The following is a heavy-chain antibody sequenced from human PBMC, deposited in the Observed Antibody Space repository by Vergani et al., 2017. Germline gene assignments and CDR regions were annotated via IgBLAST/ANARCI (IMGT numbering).Heavy chain of an antibody. CDR1: GGSISSSSYY. CDR3: AGHELVWFGELLVWFDP. J-gene: IGHJ5*02. V-gene: IGHV4-39*01. Sequence: QLQLQESGPGLVKPSETLSLTCTVSGGSISSSSYYWGWIRQPPGKGLGWIGSIYYSGSTYYNPSLKGRVTISVDTSKNQFSLKLSSVTAADTAVYYCAGHELVWFGELLVWFDPWGEGTLVTVSS. D-gene: IGHD3-10*01. CDR2: IYYSGST.